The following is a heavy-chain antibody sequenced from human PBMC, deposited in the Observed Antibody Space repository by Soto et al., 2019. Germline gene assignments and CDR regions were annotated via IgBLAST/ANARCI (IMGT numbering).Heavy chain of an antibody. Sequence: PAETLSLTCTVSGGAVSSGSYCWICMGQPPGKGLEWIGYIYYSGSTNYNPSLKSRVTISVDTSKNQFSLKLSSVTTADTAVYYCASSGTRGYSYGFADYYYYYGMDVWGQGTTVTVSS. CDR2: IYYSGST. CDR3: ASSGTRGYSYGFADYYYYYGMDV. CDR1: GGAVSSGSYC. J-gene: IGHJ6*02. V-gene: IGHV4-61*01. D-gene: IGHD5-18*01.